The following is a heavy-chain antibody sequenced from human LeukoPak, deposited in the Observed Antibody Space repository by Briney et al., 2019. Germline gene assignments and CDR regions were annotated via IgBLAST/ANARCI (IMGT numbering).Heavy chain of an antibody. V-gene: IGHV3-30*18. CDR2: ISYDGSNK. D-gene: IGHD3-22*01. CDR3: AKGEDDSSGHYLMGFDY. J-gene: IGHJ4*02. Sequence: QTGGSLRLSCAASGFTFSSYGMHWVRQAPGKGLEWVAVISYDGSNKYYADSVKGRFTISRDNSKNTLYLQMNSLRAEDTAVYYCAKGEDDSSGHYLMGFDYWGQGTLVTVSS. CDR1: GFTFSSYG.